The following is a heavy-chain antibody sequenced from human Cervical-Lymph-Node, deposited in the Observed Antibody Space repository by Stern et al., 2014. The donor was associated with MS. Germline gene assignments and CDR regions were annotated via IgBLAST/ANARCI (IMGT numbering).Heavy chain of an antibody. Sequence: EVQLVESGGDLVQPGGSLRLSCAASGFAFSRHWIHWVRQAPGKGLVWDSQLNNDGTTATYADSVKGRFTSSRDNATNPVHLQMNSLIVEDTAEYYCTRGGLGTGIDYWGQGTLVTVSA. J-gene: IGHJ4*02. CDR2: LNNDGTTA. V-gene: IGHV3-74*01. CDR1: GFAFSRHW. D-gene: IGHD1/OR15-1a*01. CDR3: TRGGLGTGIDY.